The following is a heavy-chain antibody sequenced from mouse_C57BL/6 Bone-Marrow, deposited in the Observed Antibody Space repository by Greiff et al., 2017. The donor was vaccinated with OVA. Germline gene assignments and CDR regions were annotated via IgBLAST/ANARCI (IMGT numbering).Heavy chain of an antibody. CDR2: ISSGGSYT. CDR3: ARRGVDY. J-gene: IGHJ2*01. V-gene: IGHV5-6*02. CDR1: GFTFSSYG. Sequence: EVKLQESGGDLVKPGGSLKLSCAASGFTFSSYGMSWVRQTPDKRLEWVATISSGGSYTYYPDSVKGRFTISRDNAKNTLYLQMSSLKSEDTAMYYCARRGVDYWGQGTTLTVSS.